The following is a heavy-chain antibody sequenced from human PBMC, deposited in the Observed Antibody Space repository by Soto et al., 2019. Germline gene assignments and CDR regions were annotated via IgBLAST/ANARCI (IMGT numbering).Heavy chain of an antibody. CDR3: ARGRGLRYNWFDP. J-gene: IGHJ5*02. CDR1: GGSFSGYY. V-gene: IGHV4-34*01. D-gene: IGHD4-17*01. Sequence: LSLTCAVYGGSFSGYYWSWIRQPPGKGLEWIGEINHSGSTNYNPSLKSRVTISVDTSKNQFSLKLSSVTAADTAVYYCARGRGLRYNWFDPWGQGTLVTVSS. CDR2: INHSGST.